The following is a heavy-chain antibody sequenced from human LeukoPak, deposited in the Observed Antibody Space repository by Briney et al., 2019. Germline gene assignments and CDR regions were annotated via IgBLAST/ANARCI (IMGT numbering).Heavy chain of an antibody. CDR3: ARDSGSGWFYFDY. Sequence: SETLSLTCAVYGGSFSGYYWSWIRQSPGKGLEWIAYIHYSGSTNYNPSLKSRLTISVDTSKNQFSLKLSSVTAADTAVYYCARDSGSGWFYFDYWGQGTLVTVSS. V-gene: IGHV4-59*01. CDR1: GGSFSGYY. D-gene: IGHD6-19*01. CDR2: IHYSGST. J-gene: IGHJ4*02.